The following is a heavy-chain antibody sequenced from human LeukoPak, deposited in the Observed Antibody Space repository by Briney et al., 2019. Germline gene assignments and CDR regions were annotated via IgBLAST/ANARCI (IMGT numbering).Heavy chain of an antibody. Sequence: SETLSLTCTVSGGSISSYYWSWIRQPPGKGLEWIGYIYYSGSTNYNPSLKSRATISVDTSKNQFSLKLSSVAAADTAVYYCARARGYSGYAYFDYWGQGTLVTVSS. V-gene: IGHV4-59*01. CDR2: IYYSGST. D-gene: IGHD5-12*01. CDR3: ARARGYSGYAYFDY. J-gene: IGHJ4*02. CDR1: GGSISSYY.